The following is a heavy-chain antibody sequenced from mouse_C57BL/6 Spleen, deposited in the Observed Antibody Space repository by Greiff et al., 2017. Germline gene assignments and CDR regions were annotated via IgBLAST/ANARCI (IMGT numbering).Heavy chain of an antibody. CDR1: GFTFSDYG. J-gene: IGHJ1*03. D-gene: IGHD1-1*01. V-gene: IGHV5-17*01. CDR3: ARLLFTTVVATRYFDV. Sequence: EVHLVESGGGLVKPGGSLKLSCAASGFTFSDYGMHWVRQAPEKGLEWVAYISSGSSTIYYADTVKGRFTISRDNAKNTLFLQMTSLRSEDTAMYYCARLLFTTVVATRYFDVWGTGTTVTVSS. CDR2: ISSGSSTI.